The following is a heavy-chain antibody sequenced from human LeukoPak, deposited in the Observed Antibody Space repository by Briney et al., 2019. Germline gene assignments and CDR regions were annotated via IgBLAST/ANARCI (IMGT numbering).Heavy chain of an antibody. Sequence: GGSLRLSCAASEFTVSTNYMNWVRQAPGKGLEWVSVLYSGGETYYADSVKGRFTISRDNSKNTLYLLMSSLRAEDTAVYYCASIGRSGWYFDYWGQGTLVTVSS. D-gene: IGHD6-19*01. CDR1: EFTVSTNY. V-gene: IGHV3-53*01. CDR2: LYSGGET. CDR3: ASIGRSGWYFDY. J-gene: IGHJ4*02.